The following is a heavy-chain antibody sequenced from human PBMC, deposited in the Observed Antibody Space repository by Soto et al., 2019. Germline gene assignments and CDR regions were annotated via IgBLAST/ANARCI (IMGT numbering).Heavy chain of an antibody. J-gene: IGHJ5*01. CDR1: GFTFRDYA. V-gene: IGHV3-49*05. CDR2: IRSERYGGTA. CDR3: TMIPLNGRGAPFAS. D-gene: IGHD2-15*01. Sequence: QVVESGGGLVKPGQSLRLSCAGSGFTFRDYAVAWFRQTPGKGLECIGFIRSERYGGTADYAASVRGRFIISRDDYTGVAYLQMDSLRSGDTGVYHCTMIPLNGRGAPFASWGQGTQVTVAS.